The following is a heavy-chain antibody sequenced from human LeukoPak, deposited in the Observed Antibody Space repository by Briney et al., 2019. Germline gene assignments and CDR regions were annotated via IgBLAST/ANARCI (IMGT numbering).Heavy chain of an antibody. V-gene: IGHV1-69*13. CDR2: IIPIFGTA. J-gene: IGHJ6*03. CDR3: ARGPLKTYDFWSGYYPGVRYYYYMDV. D-gene: IGHD3-3*01. CDR1: GGTFSSYA. Sequence: ASVKVSCKASGGTFSSYAISWVRQAPGQGLEWMGGIIPIFGTANYAQKFQGRVTITADESTSTAYMELSSPRSEDTAVYYCARGPLKTYDFWSGYYPGVRYYYYMDVWGKGTTVTVSS.